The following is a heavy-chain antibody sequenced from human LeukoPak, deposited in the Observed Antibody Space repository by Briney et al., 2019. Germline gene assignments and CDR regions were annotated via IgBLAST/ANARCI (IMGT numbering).Heavy chain of an antibody. CDR3: ARHSKYYYDSSGSYVGYFQH. D-gene: IGHD3-22*01. CDR1: GVSISVYY. V-gene: IGHV4-59*08. J-gene: IGHJ1*01. Sequence: PSETLSLTCTVSGVSISVYYWSWIRQPPGKGLEWIGYIYYSGSTNYNPSLKSRVTISVDTSKNQFSLKLSSVTAADTAVYYCARHSKYYYDSSGSYVGYFQHWGQGTLVTVSS. CDR2: IYYSGST.